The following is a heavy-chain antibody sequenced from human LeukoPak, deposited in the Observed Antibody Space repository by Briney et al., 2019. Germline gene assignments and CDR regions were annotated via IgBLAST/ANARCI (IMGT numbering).Heavy chain of an antibody. CDR3: ARDPHILGGLGAFDI. D-gene: IGHD2-21*01. J-gene: IGHJ3*02. V-gene: IGHV4-39*07. CDR2: IYYSGNT. Sequence: SETLSLTCTVSGGSISSPTYYWGWVRQPPGKGLEWIGTIYYSGNTYYNPSLKSRVTISVDTSKNQFSLKLSSVTAADTAVYYCARDPHILGGLGAFDIWGQGTMVTVSS. CDR1: GGSISSPTYY.